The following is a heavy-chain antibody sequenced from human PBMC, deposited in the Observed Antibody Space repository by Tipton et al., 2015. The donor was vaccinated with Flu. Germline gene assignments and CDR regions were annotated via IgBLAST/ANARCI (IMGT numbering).Heavy chain of an antibody. Sequence: VQLVQSGGGLVKPGGSLRLSCAASGFTFSSYSMNWVRQAPGKGLEWVSSISSSSSYIYYADSVKGRFTISRDNAKNSLYLQMNSLRAEDTAVYYCARGNWIQLWLIDYWGQGTLVTVSS. CDR3: ARGNWIQLWLIDY. V-gene: IGHV3-21*01. D-gene: IGHD5-18*01. CDR2: ISSSSSYI. J-gene: IGHJ4*02. CDR1: GFTFSSYS.